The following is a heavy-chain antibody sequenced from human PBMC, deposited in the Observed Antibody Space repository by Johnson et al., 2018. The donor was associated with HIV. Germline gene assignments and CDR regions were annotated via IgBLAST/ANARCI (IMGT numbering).Heavy chain of an antibody. CDR2: ISYDGSTK. J-gene: IGHJ3*02. Sequence: QVQLVESGGGVVQPGRSLILSCAASGFTFSSYGMHSVRQAPGKGLEWLAVISYDGSTKYYADSVTGRFTTSRATSKNTLYLQINSLRAEDTAVYYCAKDGGARGSSWYEGVFDIWGQGTMVTVSS. CDR1: GFTFSSYG. CDR3: AKDGGARGSSWYEGVFDI. D-gene: IGHD6-13*01. V-gene: IGHV3-30*18.